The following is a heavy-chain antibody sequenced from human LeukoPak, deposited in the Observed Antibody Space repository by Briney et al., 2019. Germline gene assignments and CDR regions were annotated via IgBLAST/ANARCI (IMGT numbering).Heavy chain of an antibody. Sequence: GGPLRLSCAASGFTFSSYSMNWVRKAPGKGLEWVSYISSSSSTIYKADSVKGRFTISRDNAKNSLYLQMNSLRAEDTAVYYCARDRLTGAFDYWGQGTLVTVSS. J-gene: IGHJ4*02. V-gene: IGHV3-48*01. CDR2: ISSSSSTI. D-gene: IGHD3-9*01. CDR1: GFTFSSYS. CDR3: ARDRLTGAFDY.